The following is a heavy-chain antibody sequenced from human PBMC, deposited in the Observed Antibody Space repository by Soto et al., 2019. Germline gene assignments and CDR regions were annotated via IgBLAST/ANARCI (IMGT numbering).Heavy chain of an antibody. Sequence: EVQLVESGGGLVKPGGSLRLSCAASGFTFSSYSMNWVRQAPGKGLEWVSSISSSSSYIYYADSVKGRFTISRDNAKNSLYLQMNSLRAEDTAVYYCARDKGYCSSTSCPTFFDYWGQATLVTVSS. V-gene: IGHV3-21*01. J-gene: IGHJ4*02. CDR1: GFTFSSYS. CDR3: ARDKGYCSSTSCPTFFDY. CDR2: ISSSSSYI. D-gene: IGHD2-2*01.